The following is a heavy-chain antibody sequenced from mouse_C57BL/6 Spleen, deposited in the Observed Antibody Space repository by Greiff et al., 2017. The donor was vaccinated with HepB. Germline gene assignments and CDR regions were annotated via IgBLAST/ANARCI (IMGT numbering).Heavy chain of an antibody. D-gene: IGHD1-1*01. CDR3: ASYGSSPYWYFDV. V-gene: IGHV5-17*01. J-gene: IGHJ1*03. CDR2: ISSGSSTI. Sequence: EVMLVESGGGLVKPGGSLKLSCAASGFTFSDYGMHWVRQAPEKGLEWVAYISSGSSTIYYADTVKGRFTISRDNAKNTLFLQMTSLRSEDTAMYYCASYGSSPYWYFDVWGTGTTVTVSS. CDR1: GFTFSDYG.